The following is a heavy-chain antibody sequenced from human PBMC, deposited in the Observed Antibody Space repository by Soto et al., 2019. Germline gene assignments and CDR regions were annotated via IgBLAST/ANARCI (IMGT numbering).Heavy chain of an antibody. D-gene: IGHD4-17*01. CDR2: IVNHGGTK. CDR3: ARDDEYDDNGLDY. Sequence: QVQLVESGGGVVQPGTSLRLSCAASGFLFSRFGMHWVRQAPGKGLEWVAVIVNHGGTKAYADSVRGRFTISRDNSRNTLFLEMSSLRVEDTAIYYCARDDEYDDNGLDYWGQGTPVTLSS. V-gene: IGHV3-33*01. J-gene: IGHJ4*02. CDR1: GFLFSRFG.